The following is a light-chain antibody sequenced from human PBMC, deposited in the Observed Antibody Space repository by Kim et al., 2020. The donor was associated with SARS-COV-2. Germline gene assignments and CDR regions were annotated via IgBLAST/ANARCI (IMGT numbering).Light chain of an antibody. J-gene: IGKJ4*01. V-gene: IGKV1-12*01. CDR2: SAS. CDR3: QQANSIPVT. CDR1: QGISRW. Sequence: DIQMTQSPSFVSASVGDRVTVTCRASQGISRWLGWYQQKPGKAPKLLIYSASTLVTGVPSRFSGSGSGTDFTLTINSLQLEDFATYYCQQANSIPVTFGGGTKVDIK.